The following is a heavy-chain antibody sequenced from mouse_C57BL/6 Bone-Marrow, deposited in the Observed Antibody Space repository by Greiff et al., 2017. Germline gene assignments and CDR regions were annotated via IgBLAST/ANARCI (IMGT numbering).Heavy chain of an antibody. CDR3: ARESYFYAMDY. V-gene: IGHV3-6*01. CDR2: LSYDGSN. D-gene: IGHD1-1*01. J-gene: IGHJ4*01. Sequence: EVKVEESGPGLVKPSQSLSLTCSVPGYSITSGYYWNWIRQFPGNKLEWMGYLSYDGSNNYNPSLKNRISITRDTSKNQFFLKLNSVTTEDTATYYCARESYFYAMDYWGQGTSVTVSS. CDR1: GYSITSGYY.